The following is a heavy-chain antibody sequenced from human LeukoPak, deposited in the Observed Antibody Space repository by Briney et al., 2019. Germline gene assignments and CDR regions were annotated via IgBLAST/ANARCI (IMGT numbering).Heavy chain of an antibody. CDR2: IYTSGS. CDR1: GGSISSHY. J-gene: IGHJ4*02. CDR3: ARARGVTIFAGFDY. D-gene: IGHD3-3*01. V-gene: IGHV4-4*07. Sequence: EPSETLTLTCSVSGGSISSHYWSWIRQPAGKGLEWIGHIYTSGSNYNPSLKSRVTMSVDTSKNQFSLKLTSVTAADTAVYYCARARGVTIFAGFDYSGEGSLVTVSS.